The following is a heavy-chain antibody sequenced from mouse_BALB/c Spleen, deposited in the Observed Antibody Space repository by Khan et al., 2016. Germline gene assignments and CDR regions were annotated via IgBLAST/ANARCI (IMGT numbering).Heavy chain of an antibody. V-gene: IGHV1-9*01. CDR1: GYTFRSYW. J-gene: IGHJ2*01. CDR2: IFPGSAST. D-gene: IGHD1-2*01. Sequence: QVQLKESGAEVMKPGASVKISCKATGYTFRSYWIEWVKQRPGHGLEWIGEIFPGSASTNYNENFKAKATFTADTSSNTAYLQLSSLTSADSAVSYGARGSTTATFDYWGQGTTLTVSS. CDR3: ARGSTTATFDY.